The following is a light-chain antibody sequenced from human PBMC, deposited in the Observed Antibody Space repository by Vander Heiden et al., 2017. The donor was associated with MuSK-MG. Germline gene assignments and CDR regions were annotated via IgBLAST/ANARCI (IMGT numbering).Light chain of an antibody. CDR2: WAS. Sequence: DIVMTQSPDSLAVSLGERATINCKSSQSVLYSSNNKNYLAWYQQKPGQPPKLLIYWASTRESRVPDRFTGTASRTDFTLTISSLLAEDVAVYYSQQDDSTPQTFGQWTKLEIK. CDR1: QSVLYSSNNKNY. CDR3: QQDDSTPQT. V-gene: IGKV4-1*01. J-gene: IGKJ2*01.